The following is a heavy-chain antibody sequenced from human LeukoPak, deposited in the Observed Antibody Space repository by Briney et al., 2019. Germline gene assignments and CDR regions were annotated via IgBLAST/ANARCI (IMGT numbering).Heavy chain of an antibody. J-gene: IGHJ5*02. CDR2: ISSSSSYI. CDR1: GFTFSSYS. Sequence: PGGSLRLSCAASGFTFSSYSMTWVRQAPGKGLEWVSSISSSSSYIYYADSVKGRFTISRDNAKNSLYPQMNSLRAEDTAVYYCARAMIVERGDLGFDPWGQGTLVTVSS. V-gene: IGHV3-21*01. D-gene: IGHD3-22*01. CDR3: ARAMIVERGDLGFDP.